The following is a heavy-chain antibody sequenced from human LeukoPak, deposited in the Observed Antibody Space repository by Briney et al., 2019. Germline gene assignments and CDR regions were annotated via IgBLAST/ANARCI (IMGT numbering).Heavy chain of an antibody. Sequence: WVRQPPGKGLEWIGSIYYSGSTYYNPSLKSRVTISVDTSKNQFSLKLSSVTAADTAVYYCARQSAKSSASYSSGYYYRAIFDYWGQGTLVTVSS. CDR3: ARQSAKSSASYSSGYYYRAIFDY. CDR2: IYYSGST. D-gene: IGHD3-22*01. V-gene: IGHV4-39*01. J-gene: IGHJ4*02.